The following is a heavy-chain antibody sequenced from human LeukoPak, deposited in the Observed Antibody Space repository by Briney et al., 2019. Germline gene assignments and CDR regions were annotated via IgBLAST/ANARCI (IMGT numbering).Heavy chain of an antibody. CDR2: INQDGSEI. Sequence: PGGSLRLSCAASGFTFSRFRMSWVRQPPGKGLEWVANINQDGSEIYYVDSVKGRFTVSTDNAKNSLYLQMTSLRAEDTAVYYCASSWGSAIDFWGQGTLATVSS. D-gene: IGHD3-16*01. CDR3: ASSWGSAIDF. V-gene: IGHV3-7*01. CDR1: GFTFSRFR. J-gene: IGHJ4*02.